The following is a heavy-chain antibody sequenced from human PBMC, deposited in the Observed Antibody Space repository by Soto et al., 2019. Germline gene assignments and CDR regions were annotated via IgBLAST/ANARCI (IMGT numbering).Heavy chain of an antibody. CDR1: GFTFRSHG. CDR3: ARATGGLGNDAFDI. J-gene: IGHJ3*02. V-gene: IGHV3-33*01. D-gene: IGHD3-16*01. Sequence: QVQLVESGGGVVQPGRSLRVSCAASGFTFRSHGMHWVRQAPGKGLEWVAVIWYDGRNKYFADSVKGRFTISRDNSKNTLYLQMNSLRAEDTAVYYCARATGGLGNDAFDIWGQGTMVTVSS. CDR2: IWYDGRNK.